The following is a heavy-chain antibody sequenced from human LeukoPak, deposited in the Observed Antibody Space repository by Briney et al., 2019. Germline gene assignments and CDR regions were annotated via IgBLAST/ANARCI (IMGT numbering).Heavy chain of an antibody. V-gene: IGHV1-2*06. CDR2: INPNSGGP. Sequence: ASVKVSCKASGYTFTSYYIHWVRQAPGQGLEWMGRINPNSGGPNYGQKFQGTVTMTRDTSISTAYLELSNLRSDDTAAYYCVRGYSYGFYFDYWGQGSLVTVSS. CDR1: GYTFTSYY. D-gene: IGHD5-18*01. J-gene: IGHJ4*02. CDR3: VRGYSYGFYFDY.